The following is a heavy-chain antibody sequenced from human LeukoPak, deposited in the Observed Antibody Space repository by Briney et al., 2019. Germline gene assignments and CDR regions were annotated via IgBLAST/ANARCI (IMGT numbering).Heavy chain of an antibody. CDR1: GFTFSSYE. J-gene: IGHJ3*02. CDR3: ARDTPFPKHAFDI. D-gene: IGHD3-16*01. Sequence: GGSLRLSCAASGFTFSSYEMNWVRQAPGKGLEWVSYISSSGSTIYYADSVKGRFTISRDNAKNSLYLQMNSLRAEDTAVYYCARDTPFPKHAFDIWGQGTMVTVSS. V-gene: IGHV3-48*03. CDR2: ISSSGSTI.